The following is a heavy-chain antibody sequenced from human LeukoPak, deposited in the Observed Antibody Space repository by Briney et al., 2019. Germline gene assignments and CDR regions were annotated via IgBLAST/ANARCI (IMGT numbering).Heavy chain of an antibody. CDR1: GYTFITYG. J-gene: IGHJ3*02. CDR2: ISAYNGNT. CDR3: ARGYSRFGESTDAFDI. D-gene: IGHD3-10*01. Sequence: ASLKVSCKASGYTFITYGISWVRQAPEQGLEWMGWISAYNGNTNYAQKFKGRVTMTTDTSTSTAYMELRSLRSDDTAVYYCARGYSRFGESTDAFDIWGQGTMVTVSS. V-gene: IGHV1-18*01.